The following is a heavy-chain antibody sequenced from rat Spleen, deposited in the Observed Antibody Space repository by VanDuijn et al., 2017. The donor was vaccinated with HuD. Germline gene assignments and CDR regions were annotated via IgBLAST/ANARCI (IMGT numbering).Heavy chain of an antibody. J-gene: IGHJ3*01. Sequence: EVQLVESGGDLVQPGRSLKLSCAASGFTFSNYGLHWIRQVPTKGLEWVASISPSGGSTYYRDSVRGRFTISRDNAKSTLYLQMDSLRSEDTATYYCTSHGARISRFACWGQGTRVTVSS. D-gene: IGHD2-7*01. CDR1: GFTFSNYG. CDR3: TSHGARISRFAC. V-gene: IGHV5-19*01. CDR2: ISPSGGST.